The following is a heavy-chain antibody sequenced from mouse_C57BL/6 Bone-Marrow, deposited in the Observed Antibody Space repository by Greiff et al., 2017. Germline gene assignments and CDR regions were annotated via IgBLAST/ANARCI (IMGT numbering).Heavy chain of an antibody. J-gene: IGHJ4*01. Sequence: SVAELVRPGASVKLSCTASGFNIKNTYMHWVKQRPEQGLEWIGRIDPANGNTKYAPKFQGKATITADTSSNTAYLQLSSLTSEDTAIYYCATVVATDYYAMDYWGQGTSVTVSS. V-gene: IGHV14-3*01. D-gene: IGHD1-1*01. CDR3: ATVVATDYYAMDY. CDR2: IDPANGNT. CDR1: GFNIKNTY.